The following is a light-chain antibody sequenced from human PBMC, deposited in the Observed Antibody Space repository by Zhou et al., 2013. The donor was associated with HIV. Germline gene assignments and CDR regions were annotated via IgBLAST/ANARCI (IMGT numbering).Light chain of an antibody. V-gene: IGKV1-16*02. CDR3: QQYNSFPLT. CDR2: AAS. J-gene: IGKJ4*01. CDR1: HDIDNH. Sequence: DIQLTHSPPFLSASVGDRVTITCQASHDIDNHLNWYHQKPGKAPKSLIYAASSLQSGVPSKFSGSGSGTDFTLTISSLQPEDFATYYCQQYNSFPLTFGGGTKVEIK.